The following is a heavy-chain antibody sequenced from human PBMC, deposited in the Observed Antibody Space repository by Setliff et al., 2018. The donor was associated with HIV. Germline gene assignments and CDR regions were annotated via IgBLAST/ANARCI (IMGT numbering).Heavy chain of an antibody. J-gene: IGHJ4*02. Sequence: TLSLTCAVSGASFVGDNHWSWIRQTPGRGLEWIAYFMYTDVHYVNSLNYRNQSLAGRLRLSVAKSKNQFSLTLSSVTAADTAVYYCARARSDWYNFRPYYFDLWGQGTPVTVSS. V-gene: IGHV4-30-4*01. CDR3: ARARSDWYNFRPYYFDL. CDR2: FMYTDVHYVNSLN. CDR1: GASFVGDNH. D-gene: IGHD6-19*01.